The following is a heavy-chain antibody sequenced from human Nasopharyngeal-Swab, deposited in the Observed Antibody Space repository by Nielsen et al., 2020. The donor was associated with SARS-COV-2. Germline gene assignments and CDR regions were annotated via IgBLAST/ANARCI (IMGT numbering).Heavy chain of an antibody. CDR1: GFTFSAHY. V-gene: IGHV3-72*01. CDR2: SRNKANSYTT. Sequence: GGSLRLSCAASGFTFSAHYMDWVRQAPGKGLEWVGRSRNKANSYTTEYAASVKGRFTISRDDSKNSRYLQMSSLRTEDTALYYCARDLSSIWTSGLGVWGQGTTVIVSS. J-gene: IGHJ6*02. D-gene: IGHD6-13*01. CDR3: ARDLSSIWTSGLGV.